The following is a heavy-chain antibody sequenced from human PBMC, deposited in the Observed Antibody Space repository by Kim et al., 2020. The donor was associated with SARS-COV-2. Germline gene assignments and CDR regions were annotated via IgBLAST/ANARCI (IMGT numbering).Heavy chain of an antibody. CDR1: GVSISSSSYY. CDR2: IYYSGST. Sequence: SETLSLTCTVSGVSISSSSYYWGWIRQPPGKGLEWIGSIYYSGSTYYNPSLKSRVTISVDTSKNQFSLKLSSVTAADTAVYYCARASTTVVTHYFDYLG. J-gene: IGHJ4*01. V-gene: IGHV4-39*07. D-gene: IGHD4-17*01. CDR3: ARASTTVVTHYFDY.